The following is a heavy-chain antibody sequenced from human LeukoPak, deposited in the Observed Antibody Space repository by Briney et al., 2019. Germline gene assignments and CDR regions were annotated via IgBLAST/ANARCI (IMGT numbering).Heavy chain of an antibody. Sequence: GASVKVSCKASGYTFTSYGISWVRQAPGQGLEWMGWISAYNGNTNYAQKLQGRVTLTTDTSTSTAYMELRSLRSDDTAVYYCERDYDVVVVAAEGTDGMDVWGQGTTVTVSS. CDR2: ISAYNGNT. D-gene: IGHD2-15*01. J-gene: IGHJ6*02. CDR1: GYTFTSYG. V-gene: IGHV1-18*01. CDR3: ERDYDVVVVAAEGTDGMDV.